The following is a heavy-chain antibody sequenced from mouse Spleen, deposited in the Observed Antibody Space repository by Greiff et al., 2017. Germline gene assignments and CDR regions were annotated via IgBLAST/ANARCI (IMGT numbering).Heavy chain of an antibody. CDR2: IYPSDSYT. V-gene: IGHV1-69*02. CDR3: TRGPGTNYFDY. D-gene: IGHD4-1*01. J-gene: IGHJ2*01. Sequence: QVQLQQPGAELVRPGASVKLSCKASGYTFTSYWINWVKQRPGQGLEWIGNIYPSDSYTNYNQKFKDKATLTVDKSSSTAYMQLSSPTSEDSAVYYCTRGPGTNYFDYWGQGTTLTVSS. CDR1: GYTFTSYW.